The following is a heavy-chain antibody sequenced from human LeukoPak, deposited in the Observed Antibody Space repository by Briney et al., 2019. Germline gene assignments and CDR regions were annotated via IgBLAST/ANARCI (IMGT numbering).Heavy chain of an antibody. CDR2: INHSGST. V-gene: IGHV4-34*01. Sequence: SETLSLTCAVYGGSFSGYYWSWIRQPPGKGLEWIGEINHSGSTNYNPSLKSRVTISVDTSKNQFSLKLSSVTAADTAVYYCAQRKRFGGFDYWGQGTLVTVSS. CDR3: AQRKRFGGFDY. J-gene: IGHJ4*02. CDR1: GGSFSGYY. D-gene: IGHD3-10*01.